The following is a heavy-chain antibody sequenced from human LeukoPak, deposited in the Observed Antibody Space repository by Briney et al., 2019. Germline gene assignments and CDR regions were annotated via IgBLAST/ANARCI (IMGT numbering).Heavy chain of an antibody. CDR3: ARDTSRGGAFDI. D-gene: IGHD3-10*01. CDR1: GGTFSSYA. J-gene: IGHJ3*02. Sequence: SVSVSCKASGGTFSSYAISWVRQAPGQGLEWMGRIIPILGIANYAQKFQGRVTITADKSTSTAYMELSSLRSEDTAVYYCARDTSRGGAFDIWGQGTTVAVSS. CDR2: IIPILGIA. V-gene: IGHV1-69*04.